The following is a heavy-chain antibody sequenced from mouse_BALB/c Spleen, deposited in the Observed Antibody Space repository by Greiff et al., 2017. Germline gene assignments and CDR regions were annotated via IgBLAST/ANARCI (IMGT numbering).Heavy chain of an antibody. CDR1: GYTFTSYY. CDR3: ARELRYPLFAY. CDR2: IYPGDGST. V-gene: IGHV1S56*01. J-gene: IGHJ3*01. D-gene: IGHD1-1*01. Sequence: VQLQQSGPELVKPGASVKMSCKASGYTFTSYYIHWVKQRPGQGLEWIGWIYPGDGSTKYNEKFKGKTTLTADKSSSTAYMLLSSLTSEDSAIYFCARELRYPLFAYWGQGTLVTVSA.